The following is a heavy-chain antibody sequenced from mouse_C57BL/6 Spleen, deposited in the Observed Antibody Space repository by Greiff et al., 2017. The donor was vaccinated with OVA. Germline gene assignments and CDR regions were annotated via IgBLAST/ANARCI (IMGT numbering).Heavy chain of an antibody. Sequence: QVQLQQPGAELVMPGASVKLSCKASGYTFTSYWMHWVKQRPGQGLEWIEEIDPSDSYTNYNQKFKGKSTLTVDKSSSTAYMQLSSLTSEDSAVYYCARGEGFDYWGQGTTLTVSS. CDR1: GYTFTSYW. CDR3: ARGEGFDY. J-gene: IGHJ2*01. CDR2: IDPSDSYT. V-gene: IGHV1-69*01.